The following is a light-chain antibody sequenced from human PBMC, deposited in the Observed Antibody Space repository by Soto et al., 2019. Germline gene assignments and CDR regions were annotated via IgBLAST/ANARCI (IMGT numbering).Light chain of an antibody. Sequence: EIVLTQSPRTLSLSPGERATLSCRASQSVSSSYLAWYQQKPGQAPRLLIYGASSRATGIPDRFSGSGSGTDFTLTISRLEPEDFAVYYCQQYGSSPPITFGQGTRLEI. CDR2: GAS. J-gene: IGKJ5*01. CDR3: QQYGSSPPIT. CDR1: QSVSSSY. V-gene: IGKV3-20*01.